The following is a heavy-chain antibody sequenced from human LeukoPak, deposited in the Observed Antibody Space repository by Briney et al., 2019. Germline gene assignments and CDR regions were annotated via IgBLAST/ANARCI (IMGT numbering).Heavy chain of an antibody. V-gene: IGHV1-69*01. CDR2: IIPIFGTA. CDR1: GGTFSSYA. J-gene: IGHJ3*02. CDR3: ARGPTATVRTRGVMGAFDI. D-gene: IGHD3-10*01. Sequence: GSSVKVSCKASGGTFSSYAISWVRQAPGQGLEWMGGIIPIFGTANYAQKFQGRVTITADESTSTAYMELSSLRSEDTAVYYCARGPTATVRTRGVMGAFDIWGQGTMVTVSS.